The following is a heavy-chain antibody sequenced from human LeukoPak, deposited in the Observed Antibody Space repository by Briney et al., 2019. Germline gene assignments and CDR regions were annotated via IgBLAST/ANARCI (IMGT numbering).Heavy chain of an antibody. CDR2: MNPNSGNT. J-gene: IGHJ3*02. CDR1: GYTFTSYD. V-gene: IGHV1-8*01. D-gene: IGHD3-3*01. Sequence: ASVKVSCKASGYTFTSYDINWVRQAPGQGLEWMGWMNPNSGNTGYAQKFQGRVTMTRNTSISTAYMELSSLRSEDTAVYYCARHSAGGYYDFWSGHVGAFDIWGQGTMVTVSS. CDR3: ARHSAGGYYDFWSGHVGAFDI.